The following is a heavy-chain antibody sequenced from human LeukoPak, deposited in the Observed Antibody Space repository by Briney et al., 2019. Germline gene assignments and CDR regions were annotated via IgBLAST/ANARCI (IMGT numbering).Heavy chain of an antibody. CDR1: GYTFTSYD. CDR2: ISAYNGNT. J-gene: IGHJ6*03. CDR3: ARAVVPAAIYYYYYYMDV. V-gene: IGHV1-18*01. Sequence: ASVKVSCKASGYTFTSYDINWVRQAPGQGLEWMGWISAYNGNTNYAQKLQGRVTMTTDTSTSTAYMELRSLRSDDTAVYYCARAVVPAAIYYYYYYMDVWGKGTTVTVSS. D-gene: IGHD2-2*01.